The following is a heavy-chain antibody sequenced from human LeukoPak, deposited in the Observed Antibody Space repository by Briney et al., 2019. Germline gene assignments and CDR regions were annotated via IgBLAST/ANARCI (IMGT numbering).Heavy chain of an antibody. Sequence: PGGSLKLSCAASGLTFSGPGIHWVRQASGKGLEWLGRIGRQGDSDATRYAASLKGKFTISRVDSRNTAYLQMNSLKTEDTAVYYCAGDYNFLTGLNYWGQGTLVTVSS. D-gene: IGHD3-9*01. J-gene: IGHJ4*02. CDR1: GLTFSGPG. CDR3: AGDYNFLTGLNY. CDR2: IGRQGDSDAT. V-gene: IGHV3-73*01.